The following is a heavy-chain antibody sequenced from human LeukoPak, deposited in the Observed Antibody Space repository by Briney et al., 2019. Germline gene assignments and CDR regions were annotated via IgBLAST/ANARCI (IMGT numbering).Heavy chain of an antibody. Sequence: SETLSLTCTVSGGSISSGGYYWSWIRQHPGKGLEWIGYIYYSGSTYYNPSLKSRVTISVDTSKNQFSLKLSSVTAADTAVYYCARLYHTHFDYWGQGTLVTVSS. J-gene: IGHJ4*02. CDR1: GGSISSGGYY. CDR2: IYYSGST. CDR3: ARLYHTHFDY. V-gene: IGHV4-31*03. D-gene: IGHD2-2*01.